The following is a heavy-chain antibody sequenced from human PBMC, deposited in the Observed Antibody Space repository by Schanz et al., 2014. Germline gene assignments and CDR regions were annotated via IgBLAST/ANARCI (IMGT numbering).Heavy chain of an antibody. CDR2: IKEDGSVK. Sequence: ELQLAESGGGLVQPGGSLRLSCAASTFTFSSDWMSWVRQAPGKGLEWVANIKEDGSVKDYVDSVKGRFTISRDNGKNSLYLQMTSLRAEDTAVYHCVSSGSYSSYAFWGQGTLVTVSS. V-gene: IGHV3-7*02. J-gene: IGHJ4*02. D-gene: IGHD3-10*01. CDR1: TFTFSSDW. CDR3: VSSGSYSSYAF.